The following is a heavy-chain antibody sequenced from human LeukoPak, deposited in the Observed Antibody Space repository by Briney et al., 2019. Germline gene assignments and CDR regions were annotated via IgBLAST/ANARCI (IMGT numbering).Heavy chain of an antibody. CDR3: ARPPRGYSGYDGTGLDY. D-gene: IGHD5-12*01. CDR1: GFTFSSYG. J-gene: IGHJ4*02. Sequence: GRSLRLSCAASGFTFSSYGMHWVRQAPGKGLEWVAVISYDGSNKYYADSVKGRFTISRDNSKNTLYLQMNSLRAEDTAVYYCARPPRGYSGYDGTGLDYWSQGTLVTVSS. CDR2: ISYDGSNK. V-gene: IGHV3-30*03.